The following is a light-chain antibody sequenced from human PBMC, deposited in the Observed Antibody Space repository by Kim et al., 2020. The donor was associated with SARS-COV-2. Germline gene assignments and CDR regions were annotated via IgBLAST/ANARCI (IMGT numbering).Light chain of an antibody. J-gene: IGLJ1*01. Sequence: GQRVTISCSGSSSNIGSNTVNWYQQLPGTAPKLLIYSNNQRPSEVPDRFSGSKSGTSASLAISGLQSEDEADYYCAAWDDSLNGLVFGTGTKVTVL. V-gene: IGLV1-44*01. CDR2: SNN. CDR3: AAWDDSLNGLV. CDR1: SSNIGSNT.